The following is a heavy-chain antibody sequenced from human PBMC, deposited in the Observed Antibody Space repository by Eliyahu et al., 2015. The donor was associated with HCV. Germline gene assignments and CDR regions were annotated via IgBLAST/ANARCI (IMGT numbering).Heavy chain of an antibody. V-gene: IGHV1-69*01. CDR3: ARAVDYNVLTAYRFDY. CDR2: IIPPLGTT. Sequence: EVKKPGSSVKVSCKAPGGTFRRYGISWVRQAPGQGLEWVGGIIPPLGTTNSAQSFKGRVSITADESTTTAYMELSSLTSADTAVYYCARAVDYNVLTAYRFDYWGRGTLVTVTS. J-gene: IGHJ4*02. CDR1: GGTFRRYG. D-gene: IGHD3-9*01.